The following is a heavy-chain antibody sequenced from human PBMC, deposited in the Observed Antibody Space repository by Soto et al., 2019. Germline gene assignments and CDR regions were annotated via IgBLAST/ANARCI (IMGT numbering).Heavy chain of an antibody. V-gene: IGHV5-51*01. CDR2: FNPRDPAA. Sequence: GESLKISCVGAGYSFITYCVAWVLQMPWKGLEWMGIFNPRDPAATYSPSFQGQVTISADRSISTAYLQWNSLKASDTAIYYCARGGKHGSHFYGMDVWGQGTTVTVSS. CDR1: GYSFITYC. D-gene: IGHD1-26*01. J-gene: IGHJ6*02. CDR3: ARGGKHGSHFYGMDV.